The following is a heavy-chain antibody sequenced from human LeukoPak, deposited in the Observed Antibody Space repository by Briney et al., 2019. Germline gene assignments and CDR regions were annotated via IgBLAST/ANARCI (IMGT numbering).Heavy chain of an antibody. V-gene: IGHV3-23*01. D-gene: IGHD2-2*01. CDR2: ISGSGGST. J-gene: IGHJ5*02. Sequence: GGSLRLSCAASGFTFSSYAMSWVRQAPGKGLEWVSAISGSGGSTYYADSVKGRFTISRDNSKNTLYLQMNSLRAGDTAVYYCAKGDIVVVPAAGFDPWGQGTLVTVSS. CDR3: AKGDIVVVPAAGFDP. CDR1: GFTFSSYA.